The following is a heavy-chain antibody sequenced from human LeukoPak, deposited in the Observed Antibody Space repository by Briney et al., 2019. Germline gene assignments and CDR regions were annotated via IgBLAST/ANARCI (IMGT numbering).Heavy chain of an antibody. D-gene: IGHD3-9*01. Sequence: GGSLRLSCAASGFTFSNYWMSWVRQAPGKGLEWVANIKQDGSEKYYVDSVKGRFTISRDNAENSLYLQMNSLRAEDTAVYYCARDKRRYFDYLPPYYFDYWGQGTTVTVSS. J-gene: IGHJ4*03. CDR2: IKQDGSEK. CDR1: GFTFSNYW. V-gene: IGHV3-7*01. CDR3: ARDKRRYFDYLPPYYFDY.